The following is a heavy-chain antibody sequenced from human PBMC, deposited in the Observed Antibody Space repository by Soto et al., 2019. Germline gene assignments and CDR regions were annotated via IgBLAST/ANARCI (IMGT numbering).Heavy chain of an antibody. V-gene: IGHV1-18*04. Sequence: ASVKVSCKASGYTFTSYGISWVRQAPGQGLEWMGWISAYNGNTNYAQKLQGRVTMSTDTSTSTAYMELRSLRSDDTAVYYCARDRGSYSSSSGRVDYWGQGTLVTVSS. CDR1: GYTFTSYG. D-gene: IGHD6-6*01. CDR3: ARDRGSYSSSSGRVDY. J-gene: IGHJ4*02. CDR2: ISAYNGNT.